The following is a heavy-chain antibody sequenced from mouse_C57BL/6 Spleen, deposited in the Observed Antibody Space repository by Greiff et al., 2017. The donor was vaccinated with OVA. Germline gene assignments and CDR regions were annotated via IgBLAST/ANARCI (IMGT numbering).Heavy chain of an antibody. CDR2: INPSNGGT. CDR1: GYTFTSYW. J-gene: IGHJ3*01. D-gene: IGHD1-1*01. V-gene: IGHV1-53*01. CDR3: ARSGTTVPAWFAY. Sequence: QVQLQQPGTELVKPGASVKLSCKASGYTFTSYWMHWVKQWPGQGLEWIGNINPSNGGTNYNEKFKSKATLTVDKSSSTAYMQLSSLTSEDSAVYYCARSGTTVPAWFAYWGQGTLVTVSA.